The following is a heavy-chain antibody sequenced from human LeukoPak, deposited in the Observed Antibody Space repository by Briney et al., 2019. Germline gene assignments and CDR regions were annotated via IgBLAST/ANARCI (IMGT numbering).Heavy chain of an antibody. CDR2: INPNSGGT. CDR1: GYTFTGHY. V-gene: IGHV1-2*02. D-gene: IGHD4-17*01. CDR3: AILSVTSVDAFDI. Sequence: GASVKVSCKASGYTFTGHYMHWVRQAPGQGLEWMGWINPNSGGTNYAQKFQGRVTMTRDTSISTAYMELSRLRSDDTAVYYCAILSVTSVDAFDIWGQGTMVTVSS. J-gene: IGHJ3*02.